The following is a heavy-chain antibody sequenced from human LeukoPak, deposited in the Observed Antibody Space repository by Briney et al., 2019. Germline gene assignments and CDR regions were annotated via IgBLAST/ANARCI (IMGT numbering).Heavy chain of an antibody. CDR1: GDSFRSYY. V-gene: IGHV4-59*01. Sequence: SQTLSLTCTVSGDSFRSYYWSWIRQPPGKGLEWSGYIYYSGSTNYNPSLKSRVTISVDTSQNQFSLKRNSVTAADTAVYYCARGRNLEWFDYWGQGTLVTVSS. D-gene: IGHD3-3*01. CDR3: ARGRNLEWFDY. CDR2: IYYSGST. J-gene: IGHJ5*01.